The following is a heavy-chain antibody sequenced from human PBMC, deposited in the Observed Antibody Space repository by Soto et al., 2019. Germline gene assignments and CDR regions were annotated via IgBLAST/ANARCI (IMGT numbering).Heavy chain of an antibody. V-gene: IGHV4-61*01. Sequence: SETLSLTCTVSGGSVSSGSYYWSWIRQPPGKGLEWIGYIYYSGSTNYNPSLKSRVTISVDTSKNQFSLKLGSVTAADTAVYYCARDTRGFGEFGMDVWGQGTTVTVSS. CDR3: ARDTRGFGEFGMDV. D-gene: IGHD3-10*01. CDR1: GGSVSSGSYY. CDR2: IYYSGST. J-gene: IGHJ6*02.